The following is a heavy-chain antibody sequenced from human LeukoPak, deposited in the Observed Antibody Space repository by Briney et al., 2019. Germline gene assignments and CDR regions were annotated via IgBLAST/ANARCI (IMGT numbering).Heavy chain of an antibody. J-gene: IGHJ4*02. CDR2: IYYSGST. Sequence: SETLSLTCTVSGGSISGYYWSWIRQPPGKGLEWIGYIYYSGSTNYNPSLKSRVTISVDTSKNQFSLKLSSVTAADTAVYYCARVGAYAGFDYWGQGTLVTVSS. D-gene: IGHD3-16*01. V-gene: IGHV4-59*01. CDR1: GGSISGYY. CDR3: ARVGAYAGFDY.